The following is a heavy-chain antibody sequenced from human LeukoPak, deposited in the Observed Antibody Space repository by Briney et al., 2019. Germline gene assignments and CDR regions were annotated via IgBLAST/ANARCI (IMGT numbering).Heavy chain of an antibody. CDR3: TKAPRDNGIDC. Sequence: GGSLRLSCAASGFTFSSFDFHWVRQAPGKGLEWVASISYDGRYKYYAGSVKGRFTISRDNSKNTVYLQMNSLTADGTAIYYCTKAPRDNGIDCWGQGTLVTVSS. D-gene: IGHD1-26*01. CDR2: ISYDGRYK. J-gene: IGHJ4*02. CDR1: GFTFSSFD. V-gene: IGHV3-30*18.